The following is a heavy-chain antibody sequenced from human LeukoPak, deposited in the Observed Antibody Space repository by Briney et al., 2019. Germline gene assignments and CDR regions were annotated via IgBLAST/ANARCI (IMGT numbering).Heavy chain of an antibody. CDR1: GFTFSDYY. CDR2: ISSSGSTI. CDR3: AREWRWGYYFDY. V-gene: IGHV3-11*01. D-gene: IGHD3-16*01. J-gene: IGHJ4*02. Sequence: KPGGSLRLSCAASGFTFSDYYMSWIRQAPGKGLERVSYISSSGSTIYYADSVKGRFTISRDNAKNSLYLQMNSPRAEDTAVYYCAREWRWGYYFDYWGQGTLVTVSS.